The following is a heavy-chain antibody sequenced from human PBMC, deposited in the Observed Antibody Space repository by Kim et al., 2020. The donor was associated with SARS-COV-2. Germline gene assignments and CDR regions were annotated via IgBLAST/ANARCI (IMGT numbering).Heavy chain of an antibody. CDR1: GGSFRGYF. CDR2: INHSGGS. CDR3: ARGPLTRYGSGSYNSRFDF. Sequence: SETLSLTCAVYGGSFRGYFWTWNRQPPGKGLEWIGEINHSGGSSHNASLESRVTISIDTSKSQVSLRLTAMTAADTAVYYCARGPLTRYGSGSYNSRFDFGGQGILVSVSS. D-gene: IGHD3-10*01. V-gene: IGHV4-34*01. J-gene: IGHJ4*02.